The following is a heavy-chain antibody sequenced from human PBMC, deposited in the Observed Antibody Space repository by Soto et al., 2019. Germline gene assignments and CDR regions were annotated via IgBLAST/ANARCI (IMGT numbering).Heavy chain of an antibody. CDR2: IYPGDSDT. Sequence: ESLKISCKGSGYSFTSYWIGWVRQMPGKGLEWMGIIYPGDSDTRYSPSFQGQVTISADKSISTAYLQWSSLKASDTAMYYCARHGGYDFYYYYGMDVWGQVTTVTVSS. CDR1: GYSFTSYW. V-gene: IGHV5-51*01. J-gene: IGHJ6*02. D-gene: IGHD5-12*01. CDR3: ARHGGYDFYYYYGMDV.